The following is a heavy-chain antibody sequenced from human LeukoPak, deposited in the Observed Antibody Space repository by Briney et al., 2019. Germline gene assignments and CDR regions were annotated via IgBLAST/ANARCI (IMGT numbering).Heavy chain of an antibody. CDR1: GGSFSGYY. V-gene: IGHV4-34*01. J-gene: IGHJ4*02. CDR3: ARVRYCSGGSCYGLTDY. D-gene: IGHD2-15*01. Sequence: PSETLSLTCAVYGGSFSGYYWSWIRQPPGKGLEWIGEINHSGSTNYNPSLKSRVTISVDTSKNQFSLKLSSVTAADTAVYYYARVRYCSGGSCYGLTDYWGQGTLVTVSS. CDR2: INHSGST.